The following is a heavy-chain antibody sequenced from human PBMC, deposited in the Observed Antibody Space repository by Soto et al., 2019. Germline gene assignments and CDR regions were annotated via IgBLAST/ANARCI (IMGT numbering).Heavy chain of an antibody. V-gene: IGHV3-23*01. D-gene: IGHD5-18*01. Sequence: GGSLRLSCAASGFTFSSYAMSWVRQAPGKGREWVSAISGSGGSTYYADSVKGRFTISRDNSKNTLYLQMNSLRAEDTAVYYCAKVEPQNSVYYYYYYGMDVWGQGTTVTVSS. CDR3: AKVEPQNSVYYYYYYGMDV. CDR1: GFTFSSYA. J-gene: IGHJ6*02. CDR2: ISGSGGST.